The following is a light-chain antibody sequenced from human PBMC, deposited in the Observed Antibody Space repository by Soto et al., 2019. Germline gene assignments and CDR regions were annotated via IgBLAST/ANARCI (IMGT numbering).Light chain of an antibody. J-gene: IGKJ1*01. CDR1: QTINNY. CDR3: HQTFSTLWT. V-gene: IGKV1-39*01. Sequence: DIQLTQSPSSLSASIGDRVTITCRASQTINNYLNWYQQKPGRAPRVLIYGGSSLQGGVPSRFSGSGSGTDFTLTITSLQPEDLATYYCHQTFSTLWTFGQGTRWIS. CDR2: GGS.